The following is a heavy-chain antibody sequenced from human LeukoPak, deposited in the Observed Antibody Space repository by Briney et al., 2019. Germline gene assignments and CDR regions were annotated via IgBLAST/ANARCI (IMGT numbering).Heavy chain of an antibody. V-gene: IGHV5-51*01. CDR1: GYSFSSYW. CDR3: ARQWGDCSSTSCYSAS. D-gene: IGHD2-2*01. CDR2: IYPGDSDT. J-gene: IGHJ5*02. Sequence: GESLKISCKGSGYSFSSYWIGWVRQMPGKGLEWMGIIYPGDSDTRYSPSFQGQVTISAGKSVSTAYLQWSSLKASDTAMYYCARQWGDCSSTSCYSASWGQGTLVTVSS.